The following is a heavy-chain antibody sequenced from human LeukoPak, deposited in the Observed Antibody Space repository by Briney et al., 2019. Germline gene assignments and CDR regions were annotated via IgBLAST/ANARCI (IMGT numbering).Heavy chain of an antibody. J-gene: IGHJ6*02. CDR3: ARLAVVAATEDPYYYCYGMDV. V-gene: IGHV3-21*01. CDR1: GFTFNSYG. CDR2: ISTSTSYI. Sequence: GGSLRLSCAASGFTFNSYGMNWVRQAPGKGLEWVSSISTSTSYIYYADSVKGRFTISRDNAKNSLYLQMNSLRAEDTAVYYCARLAVVAATEDPYYYCYGMDVWGQGTTVTVSS. D-gene: IGHD2-15*01.